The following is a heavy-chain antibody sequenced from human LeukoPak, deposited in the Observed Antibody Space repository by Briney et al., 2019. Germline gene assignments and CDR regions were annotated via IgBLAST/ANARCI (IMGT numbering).Heavy chain of an antibody. J-gene: IGHJ4*02. Sequence: PGGSLRLSCAASGFTFSSYWMNWARQAPGKGLEWVASINHNGNVNYYVDSVKGRFTISRDNAKNSLYLQMNSLRAEDTAVYYCARDQSVTTFSYRGQGTLVTVSS. CDR2: INHNGNVN. D-gene: IGHD2/OR15-2a*01. CDR3: ARDQSVTTFSY. V-gene: IGHV3-7*01. CDR1: GFTFSSYW.